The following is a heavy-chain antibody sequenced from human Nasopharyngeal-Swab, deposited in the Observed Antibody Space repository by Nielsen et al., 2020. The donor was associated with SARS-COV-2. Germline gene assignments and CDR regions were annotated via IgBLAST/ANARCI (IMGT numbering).Heavy chain of an antibody. J-gene: IGHJ6*02. CDR2: ISSNSRYI. D-gene: IGHD5-18*01. CDR3: ARDGPELWSYYYYYGMDV. V-gene: IGHV3-21*01. Sequence: GGSLRLSCAASVFTFSSYSMNWVRQAPGKGLEWVSSISSNSRYIYYADSVKGRFTISRDNAKNSLYLQMNSLRAEDTAVYYCARDGPELWSYYYYYGMDVWGQGTTVTVSS. CDR1: VFTFSSYS.